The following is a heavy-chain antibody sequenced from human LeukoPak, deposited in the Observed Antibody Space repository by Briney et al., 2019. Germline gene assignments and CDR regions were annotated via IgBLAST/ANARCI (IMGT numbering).Heavy chain of an antibody. J-gene: IGHJ4*02. CDR2: ISLSGSTT. V-gene: IGHV3-11*01. CDR3: ARQIAVSGLFDL. CDR1: GSTFSDYY. D-gene: IGHD6-19*01. Sequence: GGSLTLSCAASGSTFSDYYMSWIRQAPGRGLEWISYISLSGSTTHYADSVKGRFTISRDNARNSLYLHMNSVRAEDTAVYYCARQIAVSGLFDLWGQGALVTVSS.